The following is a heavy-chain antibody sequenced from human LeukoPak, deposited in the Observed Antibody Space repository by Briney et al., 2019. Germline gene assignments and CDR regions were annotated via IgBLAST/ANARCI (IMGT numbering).Heavy chain of an antibody. J-gene: IGHJ3*02. CDR2: MNPNSGNT. Sequence: ASVKVSCKASGYTFTSYDINWVRQATGQGLEWMGWMNPNSGNTGYAQKFQGRVTMTRNTSISTAYMELSSLRSEDTAVYYCARDRHRYRGTNGDGDAFDIWGQGTMVTVTS. D-gene: IGHD1-7*01. V-gene: IGHV1-8*01. CDR3: ARDRHRYRGTNGDGDAFDI. CDR1: GYTFTSYD.